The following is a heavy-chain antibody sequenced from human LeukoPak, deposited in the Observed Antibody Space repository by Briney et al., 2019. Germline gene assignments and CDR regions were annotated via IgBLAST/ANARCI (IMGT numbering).Heavy chain of an antibody. CDR3: ARDGSYYRDWFDP. J-gene: IGHJ5*02. V-gene: IGHV4-39*07. CDR2: IYYSGST. D-gene: IGHD1-26*01. CDR1: GGSISSSSYY. Sequence: SETLSLTCTVSGGSISSSSYYWGWIRQPPGKGLEWIGSIYYSGSTYYNPSLKSRVTISVDTSKNQFSLKLSSVTAADTAVYYCARDGSYYRDWFDPWGQGTLVTVS.